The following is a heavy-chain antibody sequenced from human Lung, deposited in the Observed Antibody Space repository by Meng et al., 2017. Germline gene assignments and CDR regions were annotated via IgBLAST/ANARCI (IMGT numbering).Heavy chain of an antibody. J-gene: IGHJ5*02. CDR1: GYTFTTNG. CDR3: ARDRQYPLVS. Sequence: QDQLVQSGPEVKKPGASVKVSCKASGYTFTTNGMSWVRQAPGQGLEWMGWVSTYKGNTKYAQKFQGRVTMTTERSTSTVYMELRNLRSDDTAFYYCARDRQYPLVSWGLGTLVTVSS. CDR2: VSTYKGNT. V-gene: IGHV1-18*01. D-gene: IGHD2-2*02.